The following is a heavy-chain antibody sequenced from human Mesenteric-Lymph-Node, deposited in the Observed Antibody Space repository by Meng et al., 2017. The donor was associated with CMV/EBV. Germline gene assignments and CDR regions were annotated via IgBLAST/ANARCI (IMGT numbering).Heavy chain of an antibody. CDR2: ILPILGAA. Sequence: ASGGPSSSYSISWVRQAPGQGLEWMGGILPILGAARYAQKFQGRVTFTADKSTSTAYMELTSLRSEDTAVFYCARRTGYSYTEFFQDWGQGTLVTVSS. D-gene: IGHD5-12*01. J-gene: IGHJ1*01. CDR3: ARRTGYSYTEFFQD. V-gene: IGHV1-69*08. CDR1: GGPSSSYS.